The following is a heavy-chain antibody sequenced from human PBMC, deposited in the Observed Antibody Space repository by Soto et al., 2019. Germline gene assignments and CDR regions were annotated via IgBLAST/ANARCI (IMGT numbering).Heavy chain of an antibody. Sequence: AGSLRLSCAASGFTFSSYGMNWVRQAPGKGLVWVSHINSNRSITYYADSVKGRFTISRDNAKNTLYLQMNSLRAEDSAVYFCARDLSSTNWFDPWGQGTLVTVSS. D-gene: IGHD5-12*01. J-gene: IGHJ5*02. CDR3: ARDLSSTNWFDP. CDR1: GFTFSSYG. CDR2: INSNRSIT. V-gene: IGHV3-74*01.